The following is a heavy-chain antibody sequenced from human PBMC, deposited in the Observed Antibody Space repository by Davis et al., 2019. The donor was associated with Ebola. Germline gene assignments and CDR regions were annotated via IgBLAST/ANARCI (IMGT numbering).Heavy chain of an antibody. CDR2: IYPSDSDT. J-gene: IGHJ2*01. D-gene: IGHD3-10*01. CDR3: ARLYGPGHYLNWYFNL. V-gene: IGHV5-51*01. CDR1: GYSFTTYW. Sequence: GGSLRLSCKGSGYSFTTYWIAWVRQTPAKGLEWMGMIYPSDSDTRYSPSFQGQVIISADKSISTAYLQWNSLQASDTAVYYCARLYGPGHYLNWYFNLWGRGTLVTVSS.